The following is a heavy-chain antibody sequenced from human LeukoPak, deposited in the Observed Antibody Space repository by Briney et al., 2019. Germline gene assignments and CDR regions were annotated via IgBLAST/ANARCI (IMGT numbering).Heavy chain of an antibody. CDR2: ISGSGGST. Sequence: GGSLRLSCAASGFAFTSYAMSWVRQAPGKGLEWVSVISGSGGSTHYADSVKGRFTISRHNSKNTLYLQMNSLRAEDTAVYYCALGGYAFDIWGQGTMVTVSS. V-gene: IGHV3-23*01. D-gene: IGHD1-26*01. J-gene: IGHJ3*02. CDR1: GFAFTSYA. CDR3: ALGGYAFDI.